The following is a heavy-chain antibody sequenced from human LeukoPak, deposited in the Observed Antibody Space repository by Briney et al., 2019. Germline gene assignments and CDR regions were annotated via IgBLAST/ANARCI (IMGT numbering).Heavy chain of an antibody. J-gene: IGHJ4*02. V-gene: IGHV6-1*01. Sequence: SQTLSLTCAISGDSVSRNNVAWNWPRQSPSRGLEWLGRTDYRSKWYNEYALSVKGRITITPATSKYHVTLQLNSVTPEVTAVYHCARGSSFDFWGQGTLVTVSS. CDR2: TDYRSKWYN. CDR3: ARGSSFDF. CDR1: GDSVSRNNVA. D-gene: IGHD6-6*01.